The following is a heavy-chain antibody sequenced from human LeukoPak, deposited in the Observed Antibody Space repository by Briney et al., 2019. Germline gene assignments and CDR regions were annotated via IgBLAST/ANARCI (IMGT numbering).Heavy chain of an antibody. Sequence: PGGSLRLSCAASGFTFSGYTMNWVRQAPGKGLEWVSSISSSSSYIVHADSVKGRFTISRDNAKNSLYQQTNSLRAEDTAVYYCEREINLDYWGQGTLVTVSS. V-gene: IGHV3-21*01. J-gene: IGHJ4*02. CDR2: ISSSSSYI. CDR3: EREINLDY. CDR1: GFTFSGYT.